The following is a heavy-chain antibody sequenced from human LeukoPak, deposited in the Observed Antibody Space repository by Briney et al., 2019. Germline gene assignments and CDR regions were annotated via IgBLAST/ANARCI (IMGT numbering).Heavy chain of an antibody. J-gene: IGHJ4*02. CDR3: ARAKRYCSSTSCLAYFDY. V-gene: IGHV4-34*01. Sequence: PSETLSLTCAVYGGSFSGHYWSWIRQPPGKGLEWIGEINHSGSTNYNPSLKSRVTISVDTSKNQFSLKLSSVTAADTAVYYCARAKRYCSSTSCLAYFDYWGQGTLVTVSS. D-gene: IGHD2-2*01. CDR2: INHSGST. CDR1: GGSFSGHY.